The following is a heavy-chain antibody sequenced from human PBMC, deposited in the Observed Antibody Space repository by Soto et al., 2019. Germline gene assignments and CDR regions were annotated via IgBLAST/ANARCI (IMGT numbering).Heavy chain of an antibody. CDR1: GFTFSDYW. CDR3: ARDQSLQVGVGPFWIDV. D-gene: IGHD3-3*01. V-gene: IGHV3-7*03. Sequence: VGSLRLSCAASGFTFSDYWMSWVRQAPGKGLEWVANMKQDGSEEYYVDSVKGRFTISRDNAKKSLYLQMNSLRAEDTAVYYCARDQSLQVGVGPFWIDVWGQGTTVTVSS. CDR2: MKQDGSEE. J-gene: IGHJ6*02.